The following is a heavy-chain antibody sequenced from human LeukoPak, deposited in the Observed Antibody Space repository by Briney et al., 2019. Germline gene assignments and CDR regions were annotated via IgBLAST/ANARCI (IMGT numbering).Heavy chain of an antibody. CDR1: GGSISSSSYY. CDR3: ASHPRDGYKGEAFDI. CDR2: IYYSGST. V-gene: IGHV4-39*07. J-gene: IGHJ3*02. D-gene: IGHD5-24*01. Sequence: PSETLSLTCTVSGGSISSSSYYWGWIRQPPGKGLEWIGSIYYSGSTYYNPSLKSRVAISVDTSKNQFSLKLSSVTAADTAVYYCASHPRDGYKGEAFDIWGQGTMVTVSS.